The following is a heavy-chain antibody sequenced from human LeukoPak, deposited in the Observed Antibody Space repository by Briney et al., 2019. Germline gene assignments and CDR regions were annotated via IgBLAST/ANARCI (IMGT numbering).Heavy chain of an antibody. D-gene: IGHD3-10*01. J-gene: IGHJ4*02. Sequence: GGSLRLSCAASGFTVSSNYMSWVRQAPGKGLEWVSVIYSGGSTYYADSVKGRFTISRDNSKNTLYLQMNSLRAEDTAVYYCARDCTMVRGVPHTWGQGTLVTVSS. CDR2: IYSGGST. CDR1: GFTVSSNY. V-gene: IGHV3-66*02. CDR3: ARDCTMVRGVPHT.